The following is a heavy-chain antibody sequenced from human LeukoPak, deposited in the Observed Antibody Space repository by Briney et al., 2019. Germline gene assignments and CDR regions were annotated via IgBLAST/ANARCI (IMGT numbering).Heavy chain of an antibody. Sequence: PGGSLRLSCAAAGFTFSDYYRSWIRQPPGKVLEWVSYISSSGGTIYYADSVKGLFTISRDNAKNSLYLQMTSLRAEDTAVYYCARGWSASANDYWGQGTLVTVSS. V-gene: IGHV3-11*04. CDR2: ISSSGGTI. CDR3: ARGWSASANDY. CDR1: GFTFSDYY. D-gene: IGHD2-15*01. J-gene: IGHJ4*02.